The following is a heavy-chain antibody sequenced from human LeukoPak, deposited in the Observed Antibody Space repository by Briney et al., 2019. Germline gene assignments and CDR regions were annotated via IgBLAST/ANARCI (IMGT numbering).Heavy chain of an antibody. Sequence: SVTVSCKPSRGTFSSYAISWVRPAAGQGLEWLGGIIPIFGTANYAQKFQGRVTITSDESTSTAYMELSSLRSEDTAVYYCASLRFYDSSGYGGAFDMGGQGSMVTVSS. CDR3: ASLRFYDSSGYGGAFDM. D-gene: IGHD3-22*01. CDR2: IIPIFGTA. J-gene: IGHJ3*02. CDR1: RGTFSSYA. V-gene: IGHV1-69*13.